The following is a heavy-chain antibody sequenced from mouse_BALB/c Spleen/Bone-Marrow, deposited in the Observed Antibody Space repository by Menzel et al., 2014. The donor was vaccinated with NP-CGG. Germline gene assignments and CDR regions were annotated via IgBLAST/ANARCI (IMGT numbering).Heavy chain of an antibody. CDR3: ARGIYYDSTWFAY. D-gene: IGHD2-4*01. V-gene: IGHV1-67*01. Sequence: VKLMESGPELVRPGVSVKISCKGSGYTFTDYAMHWVKQSHAKSLEGIGVISTYSGNTNYNQKFKGKATMTVDKSSSTAYMEPARLTSEDSAIYCCARGIYYDSTWFAYWGQGTLVTVSA. CDR1: GYTFTDYA. CDR2: ISTYSGNT. J-gene: IGHJ3*01.